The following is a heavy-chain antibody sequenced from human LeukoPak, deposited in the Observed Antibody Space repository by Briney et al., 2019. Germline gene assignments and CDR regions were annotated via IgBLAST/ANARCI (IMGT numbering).Heavy chain of an antibody. D-gene: IGHD3-22*01. V-gene: IGHV3-21*01. CDR2: ISSSSSYI. J-gene: IGHJ4*02. CDR1: GFTFSSYS. CDR3: ARQGSYYPADFDY. Sequence: GGSLRLSCAASGFTFSSYSMNWVRQAPGKGLEWVSSISSSSSYIYYADSVKGRFTISRDNPKNSLYLQKNSLRAEDTAVYYCARQGSYYPADFDYWGQGTLVTVSS.